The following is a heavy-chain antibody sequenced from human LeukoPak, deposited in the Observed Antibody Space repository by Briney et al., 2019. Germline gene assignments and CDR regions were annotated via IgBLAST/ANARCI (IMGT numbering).Heavy chain of an antibody. V-gene: IGHV4-4*07. CDR3: ARYRSSGWGGTFDP. D-gene: IGHD6-19*01. J-gene: IGHJ5*02. CDR1: GGSISSYY. CDR2: IYTSGST. Sequence: SETLSLTCTVSGGSISSYYWSWIRQPAGKGLEWIGRIYTSGSTNYNPSLKSRVTMSVDTSKNQFSLKLSSGTAADTAVYYCARYRSSGWGGTFDPWGQGTLVTVSS.